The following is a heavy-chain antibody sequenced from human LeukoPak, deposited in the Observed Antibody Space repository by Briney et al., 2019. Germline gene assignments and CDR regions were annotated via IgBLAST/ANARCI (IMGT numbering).Heavy chain of an antibody. Sequence: SETLSLTCAVYGGSCSGYYWSWIRQHPGKGLEWIGEINHSGSTNYNPSLKSRVTISVDTSKNQFSLKLSSVTAADTAVYYCARHEFGPFDYWGQGTLVTVSP. D-gene: IGHD3-10*01. V-gene: IGHV4-34*01. J-gene: IGHJ4*02. CDR3: ARHEFGPFDY. CDR1: GGSCSGYY. CDR2: INHSGST.